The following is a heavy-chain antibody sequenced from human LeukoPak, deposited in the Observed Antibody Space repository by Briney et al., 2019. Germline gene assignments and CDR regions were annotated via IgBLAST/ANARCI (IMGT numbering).Heavy chain of an antibody. CDR3: AKDIIGSSGWYGGLDY. CDR1: GFTFDDYA. D-gene: IGHD6-19*01. CDR2: ISWDGGST. Sequence: PGGSLRLSCAASGFTFDDYAMHWVRQAPGKGLEWVSLISWDGGSTYYADSVKGRFTISRDNSKNSLYLQMNSLRAEDTALYYCAKDIIGSSGWYGGLDYWGQGTLVTVSS. J-gene: IGHJ4*02. V-gene: IGHV3-43D*03.